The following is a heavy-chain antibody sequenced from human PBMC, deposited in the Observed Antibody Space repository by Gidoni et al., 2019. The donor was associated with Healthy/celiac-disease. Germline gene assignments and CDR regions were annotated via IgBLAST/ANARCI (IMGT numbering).Heavy chain of an antibody. Sequence: QLQLQESGPGLVKPSETLSLTCTVSGGSISSSSYYWGWIRQPPGKGLEWIGSIYYSGSTYYNPSLKSRVTISVDTSKNQFSLKLSSVTAADTAVYYCARHGEDCSGGSCYLDYWGQGTLVTVSS. CDR2: IYYSGST. CDR3: ARHGEDCSGGSCYLDY. D-gene: IGHD2-15*01. V-gene: IGHV4-39*01. CDR1: GGSISSSSYY. J-gene: IGHJ4*02.